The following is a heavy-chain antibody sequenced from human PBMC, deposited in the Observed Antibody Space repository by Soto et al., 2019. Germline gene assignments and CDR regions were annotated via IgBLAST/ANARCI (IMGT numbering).Heavy chain of an antibody. V-gene: IGHV4-4*07. J-gene: IGHJ5*02. CDR3: AKWSRQLGGWGLDP. CDR1: GGSISNDF. D-gene: IGHD1-1*01. Sequence: QVQLQKSGPGLVKPSETLSLTCTISGGSISNDFWSWIRQPSGMGLEWIGRIHISGSTNYNPSLQSRVTMSVDTSKNQFSVRLSSVTAADTAVYYCAKWSRQLGGWGLDPWGQGTLVTVSS. CDR2: IHISGST.